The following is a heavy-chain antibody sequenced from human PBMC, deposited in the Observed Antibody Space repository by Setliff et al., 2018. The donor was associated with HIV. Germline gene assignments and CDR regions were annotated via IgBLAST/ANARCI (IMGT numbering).Heavy chain of an antibody. CDR1: GFTVNSGA. CDR3: ARDDSIAGRAKYYFDY. Sequence: GGSLRLSCAGSGFTVNSGAMNWVRQAPGKGLEWVSTVGCWGTCTYFADSVKGRFTSSADTSKNTLYLQMTRLSAEDTAVYYCARDDSIAGRAKYYFDYWGQGTLVTVSS. D-gene: IGHD6-13*01. CDR2: VGCWGTCT. J-gene: IGHJ4*02. V-gene: IGHV3-23*01.